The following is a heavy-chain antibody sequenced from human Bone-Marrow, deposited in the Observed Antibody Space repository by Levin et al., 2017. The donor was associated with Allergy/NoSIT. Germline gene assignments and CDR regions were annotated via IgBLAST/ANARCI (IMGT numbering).Heavy chain of an antibody. Sequence: LRLSCTVSGASISCNDYYWSWIRQPPGKGLEWIGYIYSSGNTHYNPSLKSRVTMSLDASKNQISLKLNSVTAADTAVYYCARDRDYYDSSGYDIVYYGMDVWGQGTTVTVSS. V-gene: IGHV4-30-4*01. J-gene: IGHJ6*02. D-gene: IGHD3-22*01. CDR2: IYSSGNT. CDR1: GASISCNDYY. CDR3: ARDRDYYDSSGYDIVYYGMDV.